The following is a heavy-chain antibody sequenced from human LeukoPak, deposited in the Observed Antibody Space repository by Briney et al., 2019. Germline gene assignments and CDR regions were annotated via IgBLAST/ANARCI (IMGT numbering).Heavy chain of an antibody. D-gene: IGHD4-23*01. CDR1: GFFFSSYE. Sequence: GGSLRLSCAVSGFFFSSYEMTWVRQAPGEGLEWVSYISSSGTAKYYPDSVKGRFTISRDNAKNSLYLQMNSLRAEDTAVYYCARGNDGNWFEYWGKGALVTVSS. J-gene: IGHJ4*02. V-gene: IGHV3-48*03. CDR3: ARGNDGNWFEY. CDR2: ISSSGTAK.